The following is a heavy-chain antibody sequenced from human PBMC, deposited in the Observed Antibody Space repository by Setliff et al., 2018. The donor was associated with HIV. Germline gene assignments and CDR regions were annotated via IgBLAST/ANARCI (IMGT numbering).Heavy chain of an antibody. CDR1: DYPFSNFG. V-gene: IGHV1-18*01. J-gene: IGHJ4*02. Sequence: ASVKVSCKASDYPFSNFGISWVRQAPGQGLEWMAWINVYNGDTNFAQKFQGRVTMTKDTSTGTAYMELSSLRSDDTAVYYCATDRTQTGISLVRGRLTDPARYPLDYWGQGTLGTVS. CDR2: INVYNGDT. D-gene: IGHD3-10*01. CDR3: ATDRTQTGISLVRGRLTDPARYPLDY.